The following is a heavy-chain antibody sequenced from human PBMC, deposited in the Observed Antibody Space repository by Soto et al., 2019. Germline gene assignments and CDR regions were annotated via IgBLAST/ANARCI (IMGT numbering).Heavy chain of an antibody. D-gene: IGHD3-3*01. CDR3: ARGLPMYYDFWFDAFDI. V-gene: IGHV4-38-2*01. Sequence: AETLCITCAFSVYYISSGYYWGCIRQPPVKGLEWIGSIYHSGSTYYNPSLKSRVTISVDTSKNQFSLKLSSVTAADTAVYYCARGLPMYYDFWFDAFDIWGQGTMVTVSS. CDR1: VYYISSGYY. J-gene: IGHJ3*02. CDR2: IYHSGST.